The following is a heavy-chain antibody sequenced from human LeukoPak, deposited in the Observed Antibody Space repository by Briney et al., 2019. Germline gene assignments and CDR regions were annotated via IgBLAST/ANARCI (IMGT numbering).Heavy chain of an antibody. CDR1: GGSISSYY. CDR3: AIRLSNYGWFDP. CDR2: IYTSGST. J-gene: IGHJ5*02. V-gene: IGHV4-4*09. Sequence: PSETLSLTCTVSGGSISSYYWSWIRQPPGKGLEWIGYIYTSGSTNYNPSPKSRVTISVDTSKNQFSLKLSSVTAADTAVYYCAIRLSNYGWFDPWGQGTLVTVSS. D-gene: IGHD4-11*01.